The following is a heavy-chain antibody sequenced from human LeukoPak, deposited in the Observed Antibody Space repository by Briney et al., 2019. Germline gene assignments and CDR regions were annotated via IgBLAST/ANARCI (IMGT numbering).Heavy chain of an antibody. Sequence: GRSLRLSCAASGFTFSSYGMHWVRQAPGKGLESVSAIGSSGDTYYAGSVKGRFTISRDNSKNTLSLQMHSLRADDTAVYYCAKLGTDSPEGYWGQGTLVTVSS. D-gene: IGHD1/OR15-1a*01. J-gene: IGHJ4*02. CDR3: AKLGTDSPEGY. V-gene: IGHV3-23*01. CDR2: IGSSGDT. CDR1: GFTFSSYG.